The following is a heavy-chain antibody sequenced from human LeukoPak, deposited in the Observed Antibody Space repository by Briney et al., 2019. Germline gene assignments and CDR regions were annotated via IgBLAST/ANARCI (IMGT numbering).Heavy chain of an antibody. CDR3: AKDTTTHTVTAHYFDY. Sequence: PGGSLRLSCAGSGFTFRTYAMSWVRQAPGKGLEWVSAISGSGADTYYADSVKGRFTISRDNSKNTLFLQMNSLRAEDTAVYYCAKDTTTHTVTAHYFDYWGQESLVTVSS. J-gene: IGHJ4*02. CDR2: ISGSGADT. V-gene: IGHV3-23*01. CDR1: GFTFRTYA. D-gene: IGHD4-17*01.